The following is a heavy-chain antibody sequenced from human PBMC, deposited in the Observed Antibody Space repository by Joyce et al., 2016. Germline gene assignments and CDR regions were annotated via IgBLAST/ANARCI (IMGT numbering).Heavy chain of an antibody. Sequence: EVQLLESGGGLVQPGGSLRLSCAASGFTFSSQAMNWVRQTPGKGLEWVSGINGNGVYTYYADSVKGRFTSSRDNSKNTLYLQINSLRAEDTAVYYCAKSGRNSYGYSGSWGQGTLVTVSS. CDR2: INGNGVYT. J-gene: IGHJ5*02. CDR3: AKSGRNSYGYSGS. D-gene: IGHD5-18*01. CDR1: GFTFSSQA. V-gene: IGHV3-23*01.